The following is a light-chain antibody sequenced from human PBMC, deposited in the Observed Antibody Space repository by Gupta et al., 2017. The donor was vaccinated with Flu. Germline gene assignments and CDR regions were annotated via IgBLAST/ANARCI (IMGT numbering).Light chain of an antibody. Sequence: DIQMTQSPSSLSASVGDRVTITCRASQRISSYLNWYQQKPGKAPKLLIYAASSLRSGVTSRFSGSGSGTDFTLTISRLQPEDFATYYCQQSYNTPRTFGQGTKVEIK. CDR3: QQSYNTPRT. J-gene: IGKJ1*01. CDR2: AAS. CDR1: QRISSY. V-gene: IGKV1-39*01.